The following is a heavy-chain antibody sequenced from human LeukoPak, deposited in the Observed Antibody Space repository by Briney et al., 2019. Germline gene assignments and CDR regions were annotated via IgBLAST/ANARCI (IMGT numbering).Heavy chain of an antibody. V-gene: IGHV1-18*01. Sequence: ASVTVSCTASGYTFTSYGISWVRQAPGQGLERMGWISAYNGNTNYAQKLQGRVTMTTDTSTSTAYMELRSLRSDDTAVYYCASVYKYGMDVWGQGTTVIVSS. CDR1: GYTFTSYG. CDR3: ASVYKYGMDV. J-gene: IGHJ6*02. CDR2: ISAYNGNT.